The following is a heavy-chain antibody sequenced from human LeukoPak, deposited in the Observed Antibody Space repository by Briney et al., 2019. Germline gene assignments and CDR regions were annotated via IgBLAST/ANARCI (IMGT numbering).Heavy chain of an antibody. CDR3: ARGRQYQLLYSALDY. D-gene: IGHD2-2*02. CDR2: ISGSGGST. V-gene: IGHV3-23*01. CDR1: GFTFSSYW. Sequence: GGSLRLSCAASGFTFSSYWMNWARQAPGKGLEWVSAISGSGGSTYYADSVKGRFTISRDNSKNTLYLQMNSLRAEDTAVYYCARGRQYQLLYSALDYWGQGTLVTVSS. J-gene: IGHJ4*02.